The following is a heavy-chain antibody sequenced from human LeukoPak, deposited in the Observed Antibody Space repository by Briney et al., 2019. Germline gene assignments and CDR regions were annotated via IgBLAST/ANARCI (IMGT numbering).Heavy chain of an antibody. CDR2: INPNSGGT. D-gene: IGHD2-2*01. CDR1: GYTFTGYY. J-gene: IGHJ6*03. Sequence: VASVKVSCKASGYTFTGYYMHWVRQAPGQRLEWMGWINPNSGGTNYAQKFQGRVTMTRDTSISTAYMELSRLRSDDTAVHYCARFGYCSSTGCFYYMDVWGKGTTVTVSS. CDR3: ARFGYCSSTGCFYYMDV. V-gene: IGHV1-2*02.